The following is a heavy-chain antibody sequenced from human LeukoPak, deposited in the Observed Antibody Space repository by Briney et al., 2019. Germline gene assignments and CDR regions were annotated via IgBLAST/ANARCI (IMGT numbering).Heavy chain of an antibody. V-gene: IGHV4-39*01. CDR3: ARGLRLGEFDNY. J-gene: IGHJ4*02. CDR2: IYYSGST. Sequence: SETLSLTCTVSGGSLSSSSYYWGWIRQPPGKGLEWIGSIYYSGSTYYNPSLKSRVTISVDTSKNQFSLKLSSVTAADAAVYYCARGLRLGEFDNYWGQGTLVTVSS. D-gene: IGHD3-16*01. CDR1: GGSLSSSSYY.